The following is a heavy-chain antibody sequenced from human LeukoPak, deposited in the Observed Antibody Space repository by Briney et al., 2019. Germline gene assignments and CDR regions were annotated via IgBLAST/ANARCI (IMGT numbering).Heavy chain of an antibody. J-gene: IGHJ4*02. D-gene: IGHD3-3*01. Sequence: PGGSLRLSCAASGFTFSSYAMSWVRQAPGKGLEWVAAISGSGGKTYYADSVKGRFTISRDNSKNTLYLQMNSLRAEDTAVYSCARGLGGIFGVVIIASPFFDYWGQGTLVTVSS. CDR1: GFTFSSYA. V-gene: IGHV3-23*01. CDR2: ISGSGGKT. CDR3: ARGLGGIFGVVIIASPFFDY.